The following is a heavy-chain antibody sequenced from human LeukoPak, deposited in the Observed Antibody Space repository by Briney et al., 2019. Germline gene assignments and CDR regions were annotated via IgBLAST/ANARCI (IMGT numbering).Heavy chain of an antibody. CDR1: GYTFTSYY. CDR3: ARDRRRYSSGWYPIDY. Sequence: ASVKVSCKASGYTFTSYYMHWVRQAPGQGLEWMGIINPSGGSTSYAQKFQGRVTMTRDTSTSTVHMELSSLRSEDTAVYYCARDRRRYSSGWYPIDYWGQGTLVTVSS. V-gene: IGHV1-46*01. J-gene: IGHJ4*02. CDR2: INPSGGST. D-gene: IGHD6-19*01.